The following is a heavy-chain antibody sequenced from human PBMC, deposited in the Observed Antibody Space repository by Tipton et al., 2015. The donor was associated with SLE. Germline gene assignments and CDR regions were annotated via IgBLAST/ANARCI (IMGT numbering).Heavy chain of an antibody. Sequence: SLRLSCAASGFTFNNYAMTWVRQAPGKGLEWVSGITGSGSSTYYADSVQGRFTISRDNSMNMLYLQMNNLRVEDTAVYYCARDTIFGYYYYMDVWGRGTTVTVSS. J-gene: IGHJ6*03. V-gene: IGHV3-23*01. CDR1: GFTFNNYA. CDR2: ITGSGSST. CDR3: ARDTIFGYYYYMDV. D-gene: IGHD3-10*02.